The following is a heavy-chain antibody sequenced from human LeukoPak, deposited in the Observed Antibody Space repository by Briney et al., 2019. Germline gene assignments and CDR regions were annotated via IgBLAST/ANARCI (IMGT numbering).Heavy chain of an antibody. V-gene: IGHV4-38-2*02. J-gene: IGHJ5*02. Sequence: SEALSLTCTVSGYSISSGYYWGWIRQPPGKGLEWIGSIYHSGSTYYNPSLKSRVTISVDTSKNQFSLKLSSVTAADTAVYYCARVRGLIVVVPAAGGDWFDPWGQGTLVTVSS. CDR2: IYHSGST. CDR3: ARVRGLIVVVPAAGGDWFDP. CDR1: GYSISSGYY. D-gene: IGHD2-2*01.